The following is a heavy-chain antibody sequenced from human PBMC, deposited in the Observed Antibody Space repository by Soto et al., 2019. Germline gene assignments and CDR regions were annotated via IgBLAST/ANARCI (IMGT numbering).Heavy chain of an antibody. Sequence: PGGSLRPSCAASGFTFTTRAMSWVRQAPGKGLQWVSGISGSGGTTYYADSVKGRLTISRDNSKNMLYLQVNSLRDDDTAVYYCATGTQNFDYWGRGTRVTVSS. V-gene: IGHV3-23*01. J-gene: IGHJ4*02. CDR3: ATGTQNFDY. CDR2: ISGSGGTT. CDR1: GFTFTTRA. D-gene: IGHD3-10*01.